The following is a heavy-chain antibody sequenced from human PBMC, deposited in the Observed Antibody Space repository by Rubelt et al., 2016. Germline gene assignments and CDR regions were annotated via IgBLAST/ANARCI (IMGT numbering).Heavy chain of an antibody. CDR2: ISSSSSYI. Sequence: LRLSCAASGFTFSTYSMNWVRQAPGKGLEWVSSISSSSSYIYYADSVKGRFTISRDNAKNSLYLQMNSLRAEDTAVYYCARDEDGDYDFDYWGQGTLVTVSS. CDR3: ARDEDGDYDFDY. CDR1: GFTFSTYS. J-gene: IGHJ4*02. V-gene: IGHV3-21*01. D-gene: IGHD4-17*01.